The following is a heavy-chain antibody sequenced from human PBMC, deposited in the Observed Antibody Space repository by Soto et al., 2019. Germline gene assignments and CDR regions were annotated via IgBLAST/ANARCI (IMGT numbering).Heavy chain of an antibody. D-gene: IGHD3-10*01. J-gene: IGHJ4*02. V-gene: IGHV3-23*01. Sequence: EVQLFESGGGLVQPGGSLRLSCAASGFTFSRYAMSWFRQAPGKGLEWVSAISGSGGSPYYADSVKGRFTISRDNYKNTLYLQMNSLRAEDTAVYYCAKPNPRAGYFDYWGQGTLVTVSS. CDR1: GFTFSRYA. CDR3: AKPNPRAGYFDY. CDR2: ISGSGGSP.